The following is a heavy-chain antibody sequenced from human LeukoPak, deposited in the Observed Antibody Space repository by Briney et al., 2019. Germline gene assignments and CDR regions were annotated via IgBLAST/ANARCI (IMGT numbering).Heavy chain of an antibody. CDR1: GGTFSSYA. J-gene: IGHJ4*02. CDR3: AKALGGELAVLVY. D-gene: IGHD3-16*01. V-gene: IGHV1-69*05. CDR2: IIPIFGTA. Sequence: GASVKVSCKASGGTFSSYAISWVRQAPGQGLEWMGRIIPIFGTANYAQKFQGRVTITTDESTSTAYMELSSLRSEDTAVYYCAKALGGELAVLVYWGQGTLVTVSS.